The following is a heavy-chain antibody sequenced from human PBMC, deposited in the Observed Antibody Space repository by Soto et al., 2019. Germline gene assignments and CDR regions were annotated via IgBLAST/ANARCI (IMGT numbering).Heavy chain of an antibody. D-gene: IGHD2-8*01. CDR1: GFTFSSYI. CDR3: ARDNGMAGSFDP. J-gene: IGHJ5*02. V-gene: IGHV3-48*02. Sequence: GGSLRLSCAASGFTFSSYIMNWGRQAPGKGLEWISYITGSSATIYYADSVKGRFTISRDNAKNSLYLQMNSLRDEDTAIYFCARDNGMAGSFDPWGQGTLVTVSS. CDR2: ITGSSATI.